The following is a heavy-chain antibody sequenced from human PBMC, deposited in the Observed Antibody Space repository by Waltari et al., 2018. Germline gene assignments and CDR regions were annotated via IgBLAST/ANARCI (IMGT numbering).Heavy chain of an antibody. CDR1: GFPFRSYS. CDR2: SSSSSSDI. V-gene: IGHV3-21*01. Sequence: EVQLVESGGGLVKPGGSLRLSCQASGFPFRSYSMTWVRTAPGRWLEWFSASSSSSSDIYYADSVKGRFTISRDNAKNSLYLQMNSLRAEDTAVYYCARIYSYGPWGNYYYMDVWGKGTTVTISS. J-gene: IGHJ6*03. CDR3: ARIYSYGPWGNYYYMDV. D-gene: IGHD5-18*01.